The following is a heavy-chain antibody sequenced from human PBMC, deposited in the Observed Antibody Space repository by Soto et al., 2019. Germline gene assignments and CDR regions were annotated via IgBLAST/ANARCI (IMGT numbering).Heavy chain of an antibody. J-gene: IGHJ3*02. CDR1: GFTFSTYC. CDR3: ATRLDPIREDALDI. Sequence: EVQLVESGGGFNQPGGSLRLSCAASGFTFSTYCMHWVRHTPGTGLVWVSRTCRYGRELYYADSVKGRFTISRDDAKNTLYLQMDSLRVEDTAVYYCATRLDPIREDALDIWGQGTTVTVSS. D-gene: IGHD4-17*01. V-gene: IGHV3-74*01. CDR2: TCRYGREL.